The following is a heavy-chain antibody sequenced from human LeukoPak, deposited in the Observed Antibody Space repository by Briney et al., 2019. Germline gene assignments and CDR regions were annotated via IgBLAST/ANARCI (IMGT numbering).Heavy chain of an antibody. J-gene: IGHJ6*03. CDR3: ARGGGSGSEHYYYYYMDV. CDR2: INLNGGST. V-gene: IGHV3-20*01. CDR1: GVTFDDYS. Sequence: PGGSLRLSCAASGVTFDDYSMSWGRQAPEKGLEWGSGINLNGGSTGYTDSVKGRFNISRDNAKNPLYLQLKSLRADDTALYHCARGGGSGSEHYYYYYMDVWGKGTTVTISS. D-gene: IGHD3-10*01.